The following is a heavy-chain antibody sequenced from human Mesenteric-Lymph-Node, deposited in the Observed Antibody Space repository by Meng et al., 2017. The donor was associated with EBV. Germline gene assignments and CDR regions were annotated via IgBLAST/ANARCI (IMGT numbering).Heavy chain of an antibody. J-gene: IGHJ4*02. CDR2: IYTFNDDT. V-gene: IGHV1-18*01. Sequence: QVQLGQSGAEVKKPGDSVKVSCKTSGYIFSHYGIDWVRRAPGQGLEWMGWIYTFNDDTIYAESFQDRVTLTTDTSTSTVYMELKSLRSDDTAVYYCARTYSSTSHFDYWGQGSLVTVSS. CDR1: GYIFSHYG. CDR3: ARTYSSTSHFDY. D-gene: IGHD6-6*01.